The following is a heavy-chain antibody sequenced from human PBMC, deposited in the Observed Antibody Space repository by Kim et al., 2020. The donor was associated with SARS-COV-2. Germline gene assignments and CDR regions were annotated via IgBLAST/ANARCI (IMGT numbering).Heavy chain of an antibody. J-gene: IGHJ4*02. CDR2: ITNNGLST. V-gene: IGHV3-64D*09. D-gene: IGHD4-17*01. Sequence: GGSLRLSCSASGFTFSNFAMHWVRQAPGKGLEYVSAITNNGLSTYYADSVKGRFTISRDNSKNTLYLQMSSLRAEDTAVYYCVKEIKSPLLDYYGEPRAFDYWGQGTLVTVSS. CDR3: VKEIKSPLLDYYGEPRAFDY. CDR1: GFTFSNFA.